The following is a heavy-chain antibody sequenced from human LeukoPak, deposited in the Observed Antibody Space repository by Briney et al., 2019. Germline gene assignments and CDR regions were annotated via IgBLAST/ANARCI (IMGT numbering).Heavy chain of an antibody. D-gene: IGHD4-23*01. Sequence: GGSLRLSCAASGFTFSSYHMNWVRQAPGKGLEWVSYISSRNEAIYYADSVNGRFTISRDNAKNSLYLQMNSLRAEDTAVYYCARGGNRGYVMDVWGQGTTVTVSS. CDR2: ISSRNEAI. J-gene: IGHJ6*02. CDR3: ARGGNRGYVMDV. CDR1: GFTFSSYH. V-gene: IGHV3-48*01.